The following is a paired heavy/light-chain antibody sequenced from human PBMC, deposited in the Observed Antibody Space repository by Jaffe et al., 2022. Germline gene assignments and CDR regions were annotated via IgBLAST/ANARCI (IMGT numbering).Light chain of an antibody. Sequence: EIVMTQSPATLSVSPGERATLSCRASQSVSSKLAWYQQKPGQAPRLLIYGASTRATGIPARFSGSGSGTEFTLTISSLQSEDFAVYYCQQYNNWPPDYTFGQGTKLEIK. CDR3: QQYNNWPPDYT. CDR2: GAS. V-gene: IGKV3-15*01. J-gene: IGKJ2*01. CDR1: QSVSSK.
Heavy chain of an antibody. CDR2: IYHSGST. CDR1: GGSISSGGYS. D-gene: IGHD3-10*01. Sequence: QLQLQESGSGLVKPSQTLSLTCAVSGGSISSGGYSWCWIRQPPGKGLEWIGYIYHSGSTYYTPSLKSRVTISVDRSKNQFSLKLSSVTAADTAVYYCARGGYGSGSYYNVYFDYWGQGTLVTVSS. J-gene: IGHJ4*02. V-gene: IGHV4-30-2*01. CDR3: ARGGYGSGSYYNVYFDY.